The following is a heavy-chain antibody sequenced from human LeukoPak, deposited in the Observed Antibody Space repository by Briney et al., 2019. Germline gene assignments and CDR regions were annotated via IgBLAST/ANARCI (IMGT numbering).Heavy chain of an antibody. CDR3: ARGPAADAFDI. CDR2: INHSGST. Sequence: SETLSLTYAVYGGSFSGYYWSWIRQPPRKGLEWIGEINHSGSTNYNPSLKSRVTISVDTSKHQFFLSLSSVTAAETAVYYCARGPAADAFDIWGQGTMVTVSS. D-gene: IGHD2-15*01. J-gene: IGHJ3*02. CDR1: GGSFSGYY. V-gene: IGHV4-34*01.